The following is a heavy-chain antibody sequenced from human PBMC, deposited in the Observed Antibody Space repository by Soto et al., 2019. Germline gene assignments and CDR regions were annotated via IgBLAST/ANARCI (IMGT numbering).Heavy chain of an antibody. CDR2: IYYSGPT. J-gene: IGHJ4*02. Sequence: LEALSRTCTGFCGSISSSSSYWDWIRQYPEKGLEWIGAIYYSGPTYYNPSLKSRVTISVDTSRNQFSLKLTSVTAADTAVYYCARRTGGIAAAGSFLFDYWGQGTLVTVSS. D-gene: IGHD6-13*01. CDR1: CGSISSSSSY. CDR3: ARRTGGIAAAGSFLFDY. V-gene: IGHV4-39*01.